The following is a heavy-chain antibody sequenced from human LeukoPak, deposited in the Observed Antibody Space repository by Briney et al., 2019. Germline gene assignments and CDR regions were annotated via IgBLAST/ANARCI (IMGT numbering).Heavy chain of an antibody. CDR2: ISSSSSYI. V-gene: IGHV3-21*01. Sequence: WGSLRLSCAASGFTFSSYSMNWVRQAPGKGLEWVSSISSSSSYIYYADSVKGRFTISRDNAKNSLYLQMNSLRAEDTAVYYCARGPSGSYYFDYWGQGTLVTVSS. D-gene: IGHD1-26*01. J-gene: IGHJ4*02. CDR3: ARGPSGSYYFDY. CDR1: GFTFSSYS.